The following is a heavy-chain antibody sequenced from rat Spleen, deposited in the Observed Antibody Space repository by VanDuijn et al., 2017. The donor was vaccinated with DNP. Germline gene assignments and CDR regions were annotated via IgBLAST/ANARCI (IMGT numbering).Heavy chain of an antibody. CDR3: ARHVLPLRVWDY. CDR2: ISYDGVST. J-gene: IGHJ2*01. Sequence: EVQLVESGGGLAQPGRSLKLSCAASGFTFSDYYMAWVRRTPAKGLEWVAYISYDGVSTYNGGSVKGRFTISRDIVKNILYLQMNSLRSEDMATYYCARHVLPLRVWDYWGQGVMVTVSS. CDR1: GFTFSDYY. V-gene: IGHV5-22*01. D-gene: IGHD1-4*01.